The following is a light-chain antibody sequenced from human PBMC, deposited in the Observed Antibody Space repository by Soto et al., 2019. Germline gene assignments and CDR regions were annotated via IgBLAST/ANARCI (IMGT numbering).Light chain of an antibody. CDR3: SSYTSSSPLYV. V-gene: IGLV2-14*01. J-gene: IGLJ1*01. Sequence: QSVLTQPAPVSGAPGQSIPISCTGTNSDVGGYNYVSWYQQHPGKAPKLMIYDVSNRPSGVSNRFSGSKSGNTASLTISGLQAEDEADYYCSSYTSSSPLYVFGTGTKVTVL. CDR1: NSDVGGYNY. CDR2: DVS.